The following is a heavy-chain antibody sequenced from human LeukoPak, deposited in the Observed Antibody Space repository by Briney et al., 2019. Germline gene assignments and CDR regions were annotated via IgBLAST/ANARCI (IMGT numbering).Heavy chain of an antibody. CDR2: ISYDGSTE. D-gene: IGHD3-9*01. CDR3: AKGGPFDWLRTFYYLDY. CDR1: GFSFSNYG. V-gene: IGHV3-30*18. J-gene: IGHJ4*02. Sequence: PGRSPRLSCAASGFSFSNYGMHWVRQAPGKGLEWVAVISYDGSTEFYGDSVKGRFTISRENSKNTLYLQMNSLRPEDTAVYYCAKGGPFDWLRTFYYLDYWGQGTLVTVSS.